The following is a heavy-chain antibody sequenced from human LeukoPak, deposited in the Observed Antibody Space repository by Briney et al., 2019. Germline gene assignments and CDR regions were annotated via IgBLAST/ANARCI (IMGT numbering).Heavy chain of an antibody. Sequence: PGGSLRPSCAASGFTFSSYSMNWVRQAPGKGLEWVSSISSSSSYIYYADSVKGRFTISRDNAKNSLYLQMNSLRAEDTAVYYCARPFYDSSGYYYVKAFDIWGQGTMVTVSS. D-gene: IGHD3-22*01. V-gene: IGHV3-21*01. CDR2: ISSSSSYI. CDR1: GFTFSSYS. J-gene: IGHJ3*02. CDR3: ARPFYDSSGYYYVKAFDI.